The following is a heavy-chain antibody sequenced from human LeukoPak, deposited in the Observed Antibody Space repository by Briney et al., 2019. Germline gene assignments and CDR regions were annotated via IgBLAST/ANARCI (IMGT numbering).Heavy chain of an antibody. CDR1: GFTFSNYW. D-gene: IGHD3-10*01. J-gene: IGHJ4*02. V-gene: IGHV3-74*01. CDR3: AKDGLLWFGELLSSKGFDY. CDR2: INSDGSGT. Sequence: GGSLRLSCAASGFTFSNYWMHWVRQAPGKGLVWVSRINSDGSGTSYADSVRGRFTISRDNAKNTLYLQMNSLRAEDTAVYYCAKDGLLWFGELLSSKGFDYWGQGTLVTVSS.